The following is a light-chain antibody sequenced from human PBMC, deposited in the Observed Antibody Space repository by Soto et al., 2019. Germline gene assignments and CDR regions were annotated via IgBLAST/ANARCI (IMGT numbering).Light chain of an antibody. J-gene: IGKJ2*01. V-gene: IGKV3-15*01. CDR2: GAS. Sequence: EFVLTQSPGTLSFXPGERATLSCRASQSVSSNLAWYQQKPGQAPRLLIYGASTRATGIPARFSGSGSGTEFTLTISSLQAEDFAVYYCQQYNILPLTFG. CDR3: QQYNILPLT. CDR1: QSVSSN.